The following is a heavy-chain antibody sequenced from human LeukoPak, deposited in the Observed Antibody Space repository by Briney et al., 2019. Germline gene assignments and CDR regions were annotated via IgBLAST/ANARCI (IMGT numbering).Heavy chain of an antibody. Sequence: ASVKVSCKASGYTFTSYGICWVRQAPGQGLEWMGWISAYNGNTNYAQKLQGRVTMTTDTSTSTAYMELRSLRSDDTAVYYCARVVGATTYRDFDYWGQGTLVTVSS. V-gene: IGHV1-18*01. D-gene: IGHD1-26*01. CDR3: ARVVGATTYRDFDY. J-gene: IGHJ4*02. CDR1: GYTFTSYG. CDR2: ISAYNGNT.